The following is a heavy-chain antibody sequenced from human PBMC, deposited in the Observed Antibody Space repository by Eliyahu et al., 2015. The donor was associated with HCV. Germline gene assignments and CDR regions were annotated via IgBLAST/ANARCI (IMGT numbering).Heavy chain of an antibody. D-gene: IGHD2-15*01. Sequence: GGVLQPGRSLRLSCAASGFTFSDFYMHWVRQAPGKGLEWVAVISHDGTKKYYADSLNGRLTISRDNSRNTLFLQVTSLREEDTGLYYCTRGGCSGGACSLGSNDDYWGQGTLVTVSS. CDR1: GFTFSDFY. CDR3: TRGGCSGGACSLGSNDDY. J-gene: IGHJ4*02. CDR2: ISHDGTKK. V-gene: IGHV3-30-3*01.